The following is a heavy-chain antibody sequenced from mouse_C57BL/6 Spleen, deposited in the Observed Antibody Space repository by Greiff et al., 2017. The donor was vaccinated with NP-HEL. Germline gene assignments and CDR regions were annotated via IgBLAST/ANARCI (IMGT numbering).Heavy chain of an antibody. J-gene: IGHJ2*01. CDR2: INPGSGGT. D-gene: IGHD1-1*01. CDR1: GYAFTNYL. V-gene: IGHV1-54*01. CDR3: ARSATVVAKDY. Sequence: VQLQESGAELVRPGTSVKVSCKASGYAFTNYLLEWVKQRPGQGLEWIGVINPGSGGTNYNEKFKGKATLTADKSSSTAYMQLSSLTSEDSAVYFCARSATVVAKDYWGQGTTLTVSS.